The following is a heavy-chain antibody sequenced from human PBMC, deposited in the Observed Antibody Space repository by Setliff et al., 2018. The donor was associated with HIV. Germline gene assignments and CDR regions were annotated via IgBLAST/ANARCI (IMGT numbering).Heavy chain of an antibody. CDR2: LNYDGVT. V-gene: IGHV4-34*01. D-gene: IGHD2-21*02. Sequence: SETLSLTCAVYGGSFSGSYWSWIRQPPGKGLEWIGELNYDGVTNHNPSLWSRVTISVDTSRKQWSLRLNSVTAADTAVYYCATTYCRGADCPQMYDYWGQGTLVTVSS. CDR3: ATTYCRGADCPQMYDY. CDR1: GGSFSGSY. J-gene: IGHJ4*02.